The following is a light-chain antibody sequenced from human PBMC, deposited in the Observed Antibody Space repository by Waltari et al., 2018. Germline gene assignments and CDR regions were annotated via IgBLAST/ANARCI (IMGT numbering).Light chain of an antibody. V-gene: IGLV1-51*02. CDR2: END. J-gene: IGLJ2*01. CDR1: RSNIGTSY. CDR3: GTWDSSLNGGV. Sequence: QSVLTQPPSVSAAPGQKVTISCSGSRSNIGTSYVSWYQQLPGTAPKLLVYENDKRPSGIPDRFSGSKSGTSATLGITGLQTGDEADYYCGTWDSSLNGGVFGGGTKLTVL.